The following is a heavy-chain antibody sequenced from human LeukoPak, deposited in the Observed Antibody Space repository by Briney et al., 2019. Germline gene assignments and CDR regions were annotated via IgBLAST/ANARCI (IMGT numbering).Heavy chain of an antibody. J-gene: IGHJ4*02. D-gene: IGHD3-22*01. CDR2: IYPGDSAT. Sequence: GESLKISCKGSGYRFTTYWIGWVRQMPGKGLEWMGIIYPGDSATRYSPSFQGQVTISADKSISTAYLQWSSLKASDTAMYYCARQDYYDSSGYSDYWGQGTLVTVSS. V-gene: IGHV5-51*01. CDR1: GYRFTTYW. CDR3: ARQDYYDSSGYSDY.